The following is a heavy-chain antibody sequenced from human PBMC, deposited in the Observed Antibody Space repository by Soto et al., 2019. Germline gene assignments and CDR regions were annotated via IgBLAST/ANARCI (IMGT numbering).Heavy chain of an antibody. CDR2: ISYDGSNK. V-gene: IGHV3-30*03. CDR1: GFTFSSDV. Sequence: EGSLRLSWAASGFTFSSDVMHWVRQAPGKGLEWVAVISYDGSNKYYADSVKGRFTISRDNSKNTLYLQMNSLRAEDTAVYYCALTPILRYFDWSQREDFDYWGQGTLVTVSS. D-gene: IGHD3-9*01. J-gene: IGHJ4*02. CDR3: ALTPILRYFDWSQREDFDY.